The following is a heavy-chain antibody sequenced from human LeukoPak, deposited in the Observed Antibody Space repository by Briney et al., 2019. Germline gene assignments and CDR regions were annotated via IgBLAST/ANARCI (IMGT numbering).Heavy chain of an antibody. D-gene: IGHD5-12*01. Sequence: PSETLSLTCTVSGGSISSSSYYWGWIRQPPGKGLEWIGSIYYSGSTYYNPSLKSRVTISVDTSKNQFSLKLSSVTAADTAVYYCARDLPHSGYDYRWFDPWGQGTLVTVSS. CDR3: ARDLPHSGYDYRWFDP. CDR1: GGSISSSSYY. J-gene: IGHJ5*02. V-gene: IGHV4-39*07. CDR2: IYYSGST.